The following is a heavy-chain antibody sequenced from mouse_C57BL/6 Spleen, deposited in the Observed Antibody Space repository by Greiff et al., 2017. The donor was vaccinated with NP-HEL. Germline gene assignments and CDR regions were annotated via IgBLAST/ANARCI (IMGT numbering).Heavy chain of an antibody. CDR3: TTGSNYPYYAMDY. Sequence: VQLKESGAELVRPGASVKLSCTASGFNIKDDYMHWVKQRPEQGLEWIGWIDPENGDTEYASKFQGKATITADTSSNTAYLQLSSLTSEDTAVYYCTTGSNYPYYAMDYWGQGTSVTVSS. V-gene: IGHV14-4*01. CDR2: IDPENGDT. J-gene: IGHJ4*01. CDR1: GFNIKDDY. D-gene: IGHD2-5*01.